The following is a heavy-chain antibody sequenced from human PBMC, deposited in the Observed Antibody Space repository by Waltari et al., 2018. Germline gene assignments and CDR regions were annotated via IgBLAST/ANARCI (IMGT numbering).Heavy chain of an antibody. Sequence: QVQLQQWGAGLLKPSETLSLTCDISGGSLSGYHWTWIRQPPGKGLEWIGERNDSGRTTSTPPRESRVTVAIDTANNQFSLRVRSVTAADTAVYYCARVFGYYYYYMDVWGKGTTVTISS. D-gene: IGHD3-3*01. CDR3: ARVFGYYYYYMDV. V-gene: IGHV4-34*02. CDR1: GGSLSGYH. J-gene: IGHJ6*03. CDR2: RNDSGRT.